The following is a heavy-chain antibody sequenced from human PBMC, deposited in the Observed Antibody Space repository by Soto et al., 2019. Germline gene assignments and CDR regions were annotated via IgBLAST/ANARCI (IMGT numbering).Heavy chain of an antibody. CDR1: GNTVPNYA. D-gene: IGHD6-19*01. Sequence: ASVKVSCKASGNTVPNYAIHWVRQAPGQRLEWMGWINAGNGNTKYSQKFQGRVTITRDTSASTAYMELSSLRSEDTAVYYCARAYSSGWPTFDYWGQGTLVTVSS. CDR2: INAGNGNT. CDR3: ARAYSSGWPTFDY. V-gene: IGHV1-3*01. J-gene: IGHJ4*02.